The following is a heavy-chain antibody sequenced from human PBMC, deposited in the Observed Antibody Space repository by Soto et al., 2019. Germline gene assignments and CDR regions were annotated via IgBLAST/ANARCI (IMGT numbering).Heavy chain of an antibody. CDR1: GDSIGRGGYY. CDR2: IYTPGST. D-gene: IGHD6-19*01. J-gene: IGHJ4*02. Sequence: QVQLQESGPRLVKPSQTLSLTCTVSGDSIGRGGYYWTWIRQHPGKGLEWIAYIYTPGSTYYIPSLKSRVGISVDTSKNQFSLKLSAVTAAVTAVYYCARGIPVSGSFDYWGQGTLVTVSS. CDR3: ARGIPVSGSFDY. V-gene: IGHV4-31*03.